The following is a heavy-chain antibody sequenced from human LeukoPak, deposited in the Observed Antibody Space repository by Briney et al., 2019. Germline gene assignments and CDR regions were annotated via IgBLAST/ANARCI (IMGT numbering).Heavy chain of an antibody. V-gene: IGHV5-51*01. J-gene: IGHJ4*02. Sequence: GESLKISCKGSGYSFTSYWIGWVRQMPGKGLEWMGIIYPGDSDTRYSPSFQGQVTISADKSISTAYLQWSSLKAPDTAMYYCARLARAFDFWSGYLAYWGQGTLVTVSS. D-gene: IGHD3-3*01. CDR1: GYSFTSYW. CDR3: ARLARAFDFWSGYLAY. CDR2: IYPGDSDT.